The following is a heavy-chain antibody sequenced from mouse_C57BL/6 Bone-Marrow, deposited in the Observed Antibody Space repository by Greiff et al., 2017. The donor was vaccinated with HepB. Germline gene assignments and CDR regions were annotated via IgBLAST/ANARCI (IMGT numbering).Heavy chain of an antibody. J-gene: IGHJ2*01. Sequence: EVQGVESGGNLVKPGGSLKLSCAASGFTFSSYGMSWVRQTPDKRLEWVATISSGGSYTYYPDSVKGRFTISRDNAKNTLYLQMSSLKSEDTAMYYCARQSITTVVVLDYWGQGTTLTVSS. V-gene: IGHV5-6*01. CDR2: ISSGGSYT. CDR3: ARQSITTVVVLDY. CDR1: GFTFSSYG. D-gene: IGHD1-1*01.